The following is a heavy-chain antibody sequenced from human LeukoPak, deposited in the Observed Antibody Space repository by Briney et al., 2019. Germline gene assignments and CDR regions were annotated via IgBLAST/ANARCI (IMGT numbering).Heavy chain of an antibody. D-gene: IGHD3-22*01. J-gene: IGHJ4*02. CDR2: ISWNSGST. V-gene: IGHV3-9*03. CDR1: GFTFDDYG. CDR3: AKSRTTTSGYYNFDS. Sequence: GRSLRLSCAASGFTFDDYGMHWVRQAPGKGLEWVSGISWNSGSTGYADSVKGRFTISRDDAKNSLYLQMNNLRPEVMALYYCAKSRTTTSGYYNFDSWGQGTLVTVSS.